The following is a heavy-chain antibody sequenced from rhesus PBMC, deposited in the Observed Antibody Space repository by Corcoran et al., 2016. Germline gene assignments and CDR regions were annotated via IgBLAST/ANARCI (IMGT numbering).Heavy chain of an antibody. CDR1: GYTFTSYY. Sequence: QVQLVQSGAEVKKPGASVKLSCKASGYTFTSYYINWVRQAPGKVLEWIEWSNPSNGNTSYAQKCQGRVTMTRDTSTSTAYMELSSLRSEDTAVYYCTRDRPWYSSRGFDYWGQGVLVTVSS. J-gene: IGHJ4*01. V-gene: IGHV1S9*01. CDR3: TRDRPWYSSRGFDY. D-gene: IGHD6-19*01. CDR2: SNPSNGNT.